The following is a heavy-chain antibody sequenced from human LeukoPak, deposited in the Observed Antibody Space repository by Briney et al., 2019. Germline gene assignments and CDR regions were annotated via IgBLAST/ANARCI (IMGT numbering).Heavy chain of an antibody. J-gene: IGHJ6*03. CDR1: GGSFSGYY. D-gene: IGHD1-7*01. V-gene: IGHV4-34*01. CDR2: INHSGST. Sequence: SETLSLTCAVYGGSFSGYYWSWIRQPPGKGLEWIGEINHSGSTNYNLSLKSRVTISVDTSKNQFSLKLSSVTAADTAVYYCAREGELRLSHYYYYMDVWGKGTTVTVSS. CDR3: AREGELRLSHYYYYMDV.